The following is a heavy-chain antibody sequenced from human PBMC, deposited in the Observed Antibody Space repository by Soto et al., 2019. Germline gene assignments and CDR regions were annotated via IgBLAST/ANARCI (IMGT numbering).Heavy chain of an antibody. V-gene: IGHV4-30-2*01. D-gene: IGHD1-26*01. J-gene: IGHJ6*02. CDR1: GGSISSGGYS. CDR3: GREWVGYGMDV. Sequence: PSETLSLTCAVSGGSISSGGYSWSWIRQPPGKGLEWIGYIYHSGSTYYNPSLKSRVTISVDRSKNQFSLKLSSVTAADTAVYFCGREWVGYGMDVWGQGSTVTVSS. CDR2: IYHSGST.